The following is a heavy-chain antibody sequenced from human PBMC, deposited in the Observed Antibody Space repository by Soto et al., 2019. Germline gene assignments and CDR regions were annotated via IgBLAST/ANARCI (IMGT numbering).Heavy chain of an antibody. V-gene: IGHV1-18*04. J-gene: IGHJ3*02. Sequence: WASVKVSCKASGYTFTSYGISWVRQAPGQGLEWMGWISAYNGNTNYAQKLQGRVTMTTDTSTSTAYMELRSLRSDDTAVYYCARGYYYGSGSYYNPDAFDIWGQGTMVTVSS. CDR3: ARGYYYGSGSYYNPDAFDI. D-gene: IGHD3-10*01. CDR1: GYTFTSYG. CDR2: ISAYNGNT.